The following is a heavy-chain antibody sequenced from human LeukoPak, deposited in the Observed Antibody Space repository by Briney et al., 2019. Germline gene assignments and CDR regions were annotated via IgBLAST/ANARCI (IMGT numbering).Heavy chain of an antibody. CDR3: ARLMGGWSLLYYYYGMDV. CDR1: GYSFTNYW. J-gene: IGHJ6*02. Sequence: GESLKISCKGSGYSFTNYWIGWVRQMPGKGLEWMGIRNPADSDTRYSPSFQGQVTISVDKSISTAYLHLSSLKASDTAMYYCARLMGGWSLLYYYYGMDVWGQGTTVTVSS. V-gene: IGHV5-51*01. D-gene: IGHD6-19*01. CDR2: RNPADSDT.